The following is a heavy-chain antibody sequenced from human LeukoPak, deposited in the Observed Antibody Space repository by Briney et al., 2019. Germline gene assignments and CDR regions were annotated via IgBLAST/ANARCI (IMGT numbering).Heavy chain of an antibody. D-gene: IGHD4-23*01. CDR2: ISAYNGNT. V-gene: IGHV1-18*01. J-gene: IGHJ4*02. CDR1: GYTFTSYG. CDR3: ARDTAVGPAGVFDY. Sequence: ASAEVSCKASGYTFTSYGISWVRQAPGQGHEWMGWISAYNGNTNYAQKLQGRVTMTTDTSTSTAYMELRSLRSDDTAVYYCARDTAVGPAGVFDYWGQGTLVTVSS.